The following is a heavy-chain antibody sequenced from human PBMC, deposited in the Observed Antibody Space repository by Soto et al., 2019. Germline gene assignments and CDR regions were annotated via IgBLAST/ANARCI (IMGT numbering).Heavy chain of an antibody. D-gene: IGHD3-10*01. CDR1: GFTFSSYW. Sequence: EVQLVESGGGLVQPGGSLRLSCAASGFTFSSYWMHWVRQAPGKGLVWVSRINSDGSRTSYADSVKGRFTISRDNAKNTLYLQMNRPRAEDTAVYYCARGYYGSGHNWFDPWGQGTLVTVSP. J-gene: IGHJ5*02. CDR2: INSDGSRT. V-gene: IGHV3-74*01. CDR3: ARGYYGSGHNWFDP.